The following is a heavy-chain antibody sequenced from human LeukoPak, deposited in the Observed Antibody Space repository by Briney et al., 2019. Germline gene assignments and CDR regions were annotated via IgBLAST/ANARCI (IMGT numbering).Heavy chain of an antibody. CDR2: MNPNSGNT. V-gene: IGHV1-8*01. CDR3: ARGGSGYNSLYYYYGMDV. CDR1: GYTFTSYD. D-gene: IGHD5-12*01. J-gene: IGHJ6*02. Sequence: ASVKVSCKASGYTFTSYDINWVRQATGQGLEWMGWMNPNSGNTGYAQKFQGRVTMTRNTSISTAYMELSSLRSEDTAVYYCARGGSGYNSLYYYYGMDVWGQGTTVTVSS.